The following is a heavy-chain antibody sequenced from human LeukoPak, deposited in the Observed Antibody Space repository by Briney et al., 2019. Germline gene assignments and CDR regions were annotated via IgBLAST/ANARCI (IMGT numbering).Heavy chain of an antibody. J-gene: IGHJ6*03. D-gene: IGHD1-14*01. CDR3: ARATWTVGTIYYYYYMDV. Sequence: ASVKVSCKASGYTFSSHDINWVRQAPGQGLEWMGWMNPNSGNTGFAPKFQGRVTMTTDTSTSTAYMELRGLRSDDTAVYYCARATWTVGTIYYYYYMDVWGKGTTVTVSS. CDR2: MNPNSGNT. CDR1: GYTFSSHD. V-gene: IGHV1-8*02.